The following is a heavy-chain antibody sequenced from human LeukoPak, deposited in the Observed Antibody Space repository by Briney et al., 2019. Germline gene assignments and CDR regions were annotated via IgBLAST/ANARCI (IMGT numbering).Heavy chain of an antibody. CDR2: INHSGST. D-gene: IGHD3-22*01. CDR3: ARVPTYYYDSSGSDY. V-gene: IGHV4-34*01. CDR1: GGSFSGYY. J-gene: IGHJ4*02. Sequence: PSETLSLTCAVYGGSFSGYYWSWIRQPPGKGLEWIGEINHSGSTNYNPSLKSRVTISVDTSKNQFSLKLSSVTAADTAVYYCARVPTYYYDSSGSDYWGQGTLVTVSS.